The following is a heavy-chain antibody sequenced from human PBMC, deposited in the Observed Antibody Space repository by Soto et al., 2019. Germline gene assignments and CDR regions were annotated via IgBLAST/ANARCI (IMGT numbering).Heavy chain of an antibody. V-gene: IGHV1-69*12. D-gene: IGHD5-18*01. CDR2: IIPMFGTA. J-gene: IGHJ4*02. CDR1: GGTFSTYD. Sequence: QVQLVQSGAEVKKPESSVKVSCKAPGGTFSTYDISWVRQAPGQGLEWMGGIIPMFGTANYAQRFQDRVTITVDESTNTVYMELSSLRSEDTAVYFCASGIQLWLRRINNGYSGWGQGTLVTVSS. CDR3: ASGIQLWLRRINNGYSG.